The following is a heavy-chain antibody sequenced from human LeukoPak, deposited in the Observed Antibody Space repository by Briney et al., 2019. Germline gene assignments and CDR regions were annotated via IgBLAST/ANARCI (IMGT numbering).Heavy chain of an antibody. CDR2: INPNSGGT. J-gene: IGHJ5*02. CDR3: ARVQGYCSGGSCYSDWFDP. V-gene: IGHV1-2*07. CDR1: GYTFTGHY. D-gene: IGHD2-15*01. Sequence: GASVKVSCKASGYTFTGHYLHWVRQAPGQGLEWVGWINPNSGGTNYAHKFQGRVTMTRDTSISTAYMELSRLRSDDTAVYYCARVQGYCSGGSCYSDWFDPWGQGTLVTVSS.